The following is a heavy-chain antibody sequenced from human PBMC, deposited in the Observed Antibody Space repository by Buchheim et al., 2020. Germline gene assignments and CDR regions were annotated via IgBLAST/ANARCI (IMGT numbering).Heavy chain of an antibody. V-gene: IGHV1-8*01. CDR2: MNTNNDNT. Sequence: QVQLVQSGAEVKKVGASVKVSCKASGYTFTSYGLNWVRQASGQGLEWMGWMNTNNDNTGYAQKFQGRIAMTRNTSISTAYMELSSMTSEATAVYYCAQLDGSGTYRHLHQWGQGTL. CDR1: GYTFTSYG. CDR3: AQLDGSGTYRHLHQ. J-gene: IGHJ4*02. D-gene: IGHD3-10*01.